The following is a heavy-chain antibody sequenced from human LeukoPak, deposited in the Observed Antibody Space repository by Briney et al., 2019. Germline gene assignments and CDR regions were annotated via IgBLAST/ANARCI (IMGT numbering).Heavy chain of an antibody. CDR3: ASLYCSGGICYSGLGSADY. J-gene: IGHJ4*02. V-gene: IGHV4-39*01. CDR2: IYYSGST. CDR1: GGSISSSTYY. D-gene: IGHD2-15*01. Sequence: PSETLSLTCTVSGGSISSSTYYWGWVRQPPGKGLEWIGSIYYSGSTYYNPSLKSRVTISVDTSKNQFSLKLSSVTAADTAVYFCASLYCSGGICYSGLGSADYWGRGTLVTVSS.